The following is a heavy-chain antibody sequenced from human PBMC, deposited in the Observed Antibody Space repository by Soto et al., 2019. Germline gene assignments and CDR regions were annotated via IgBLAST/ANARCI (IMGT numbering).Heavy chain of an antibody. CDR2: IWYDESNK. J-gene: IGHJ4*02. V-gene: IGHV3-33*01. Sequence: GGSLRLSCAASGFTFSSYGMHWVRQAPGKGLEWVAVIWYDESNKYYADSVKGRFTISRDNSKNTLYLQMNSLRAEDTAVYYCARDDSLTGDPHDAGPHWGQGTLVTVSS. CDR1: GFTFSSYG. D-gene: IGHD3-22*01. CDR3: ARDDSLTGDPHDAGPH.